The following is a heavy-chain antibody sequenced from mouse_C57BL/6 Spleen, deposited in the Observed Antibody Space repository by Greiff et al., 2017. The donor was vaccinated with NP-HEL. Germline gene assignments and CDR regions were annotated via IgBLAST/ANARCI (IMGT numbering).Heavy chain of an antibody. Sequence: EVQLQESGPELVKPGASVKMSCKASGYTFTDYNMHWVKQSHGKNLEWIGYINPNNGGTSYNQKFKGKATLTVNKSSSTAYMELRSLTSEDSAVYYCAREGYGNYGYWGQGTTLTVSS. CDR2: INPNNGGT. CDR1: GYTFTDYN. J-gene: IGHJ2*01. V-gene: IGHV1-22*01. CDR3: AREGYGNYGY. D-gene: IGHD2-10*02.